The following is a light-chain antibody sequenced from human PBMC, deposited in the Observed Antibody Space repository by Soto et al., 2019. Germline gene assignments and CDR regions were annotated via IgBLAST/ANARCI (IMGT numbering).Light chain of an antibody. CDR3: CSYAGSSTSVV. J-gene: IGLJ2*01. CDR2: EVS. V-gene: IGLV2-23*02. Sequence: QSVLTQPASVSGSPGQSITISCTGTSSDVGSYNLVSWYQQHPGKAPKLMIYEVSKRPSGVSNRFSGSKSGNMASLTISGLQAEDEADYYCCSYAGSSTSVVFGGGTQLTVL. CDR1: SSDVGSYNL.